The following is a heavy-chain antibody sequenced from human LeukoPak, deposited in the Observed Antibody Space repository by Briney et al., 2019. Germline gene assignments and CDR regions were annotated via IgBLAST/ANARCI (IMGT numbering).Heavy chain of an antibody. D-gene: IGHD4-17*01. CDR3: AREAYADYVFSAWFDP. J-gene: IGHJ5*02. CDR1: GGSISSYY. CDR2: IYTSGST. V-gene: IGHV4-4*07. Sequence: SETLSLTCTVPGGSISSYYWSWIRQPAGKGLEWIGRIYTSGSTNYNPSLKSRLTMSVDTSKNQFSLKLSSVTAADTAVYYCAREAYADYVFSAWFDPWGQGTLVTVSS.